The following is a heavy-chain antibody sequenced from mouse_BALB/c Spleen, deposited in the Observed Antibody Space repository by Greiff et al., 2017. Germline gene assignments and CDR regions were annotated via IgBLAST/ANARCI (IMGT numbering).Heavy chain of an antibody. CDR3: ATLYYDGSRGWYFDV. Sequence: VQLQQSGAELVRPGALVKLSCKASGFNIKDYYMHWVKQRPEQGLEWIGWIDPENGNTIYDPKFQGKASITADTSSNTAYLQLSSLTSEDTAVYYCATLYYDGSRGWYFDVWGAGTTVTVSS. CDR2: IDPENGNT. CDR1: GFNIKDYY. D-gene: IGHD1-1*01. V-gene: IGHV14-1*02. J-gene: IGHJ1*01.